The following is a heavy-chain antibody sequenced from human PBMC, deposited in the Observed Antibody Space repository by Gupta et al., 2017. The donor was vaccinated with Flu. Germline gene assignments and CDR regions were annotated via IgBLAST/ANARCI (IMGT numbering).Heavy chain of an antibody. Sequence: EVQLLESGGGLVQPGGSLRLSCAVSGFTFSDYAMNWVRQAPGKGLEWVSSIAGAGDRTYYADSVMGRFTISRDNSKNTLYLQMNSLRGDDTALYYCAKDRSGNPAIDYWGQGTLVTVSA. V-gene: IGHV3-23*01. D-gene: IGHD6-13*01. CDR1: GFTFSDYA. CDR2: IAGAGDRT. J-gene: IGHJ4*02. CDR3: AKDRSGNPAIDY.